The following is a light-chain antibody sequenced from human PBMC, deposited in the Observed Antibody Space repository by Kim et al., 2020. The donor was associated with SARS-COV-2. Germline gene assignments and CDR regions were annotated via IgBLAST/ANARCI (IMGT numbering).Light chain of an antibody. V-gene: IGKV1-5*01. J-gene: IGKJ4*01. CDR3: QQHNGY. Sequence: TLSASVGDTVTITCRASKSITSGLAWYQQKPEKAPKLLIYAISNLHTGVPSRFSGSGSGTQFTLTIRSLQPDDFATYYCQQHNGYFGGGTKVDIK. CDR1: KSITSG. CDR2: AIS.